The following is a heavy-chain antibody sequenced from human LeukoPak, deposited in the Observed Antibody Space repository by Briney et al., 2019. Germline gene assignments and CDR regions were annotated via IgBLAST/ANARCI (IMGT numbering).Heavy chain of an antibody. CDR1: GSSFTNYW. CDR3: ARHGAAFDI. V-gene: IGHV5-51*01. D-gene: IGHD4/OR15-4a*01. Sequence: GASLQISCQGSGSSFTNYWIGWVRQVPGKGLEWMGIIYPGDSDTRYSPSFQGQVTISADKSISTAYLQWHSLKASDTAIYYCARHGAAFDIWGQGTMVTVSS. CDR2: IYPGDSDT. J-gene: IGHJ3*02.